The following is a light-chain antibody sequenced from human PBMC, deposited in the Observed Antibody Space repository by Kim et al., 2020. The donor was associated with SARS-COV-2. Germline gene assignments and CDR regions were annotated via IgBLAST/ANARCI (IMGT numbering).Light chain of an antibody. CDR2: FDR. CDR3: QVWDTTNDRGV. V-gene: IGLV3-21*04. CDR1: IVGTKR. J-gene: IGLJ2*01. Sequence: PGSTAKIACGGNIVGTKRLHWYQQGAGQAPLLVIYFDRDRPSGIPERFSGSNSGNTATLTISRVEAGDEADYYCQVWDTTNDRGVFGGGTQLTVL.